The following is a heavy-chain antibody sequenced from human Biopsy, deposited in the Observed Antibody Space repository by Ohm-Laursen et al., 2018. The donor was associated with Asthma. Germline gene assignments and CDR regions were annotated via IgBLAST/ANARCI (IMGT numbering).Heavy chain of an antibody. CDR1: GYTFNSAG. CDR2: ISVYNGNT. V-gene: IGHV1-18*01. Sequence: GSPVKVSCKTSGYTFNSAGITWVRQAPGQGLEWMGWISVYNGNTKVAQKLQDRVTMITDTSTSTAYIELRSLRSDDTAVYFCARAVDYSHYYGIDVWGQGTTVTVS. D-gene: IGHD3-10*01. J-gene: IGHJ6*02. CDR3: ARAVDYSHYYGIDV.